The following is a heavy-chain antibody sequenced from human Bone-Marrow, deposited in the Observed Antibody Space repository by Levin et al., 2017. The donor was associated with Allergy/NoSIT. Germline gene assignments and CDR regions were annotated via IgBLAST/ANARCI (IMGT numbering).Heavy chain of an antibody. Sequence: GGSLRLSCTASGYRFSSYWIGWVRQMPGKGLEWMGVIYPTDSDTKYSPAFQGQVTISADKSMNTAYLEWNSLKASDSAMYYCGRHARAFPPSCYFDLWGRGTLVTVSS. CDR2: IYPTDSDT. V-gene: IGHV5-51*01. J-gene: IGHJ2*01. CDR1: GYRFSSYW. CDR3: GRHARAFPPSCYFDL. D-gene: IGHD3-16*01.